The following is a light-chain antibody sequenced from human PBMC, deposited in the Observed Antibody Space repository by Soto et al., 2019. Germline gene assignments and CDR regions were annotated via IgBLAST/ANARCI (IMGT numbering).Light chain of an antibody. Sequence: IRMTQTPSTLSASVGARVTSTCRASQSTSSYLAWYQQKHGKAHKLLIYQASSLENGVPSRFSGSGSGTELTITISSLKPDDGETYYSQHYNSYSEAFPQGTKVDIK. J-gene: IGKJ1*01. CDR3: QHYNSYSEA. CDR2: QAS. CDR1: QSTSSY. V-gene: IGKV1-5*03.